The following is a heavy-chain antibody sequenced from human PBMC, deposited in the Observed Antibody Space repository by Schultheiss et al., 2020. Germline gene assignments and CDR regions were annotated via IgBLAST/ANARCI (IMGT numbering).Heavy chain of an antibody. J-gene: IGHJ4*02. D-gene: IGHD3-16*01. V-gene: IGHV4-59*01. CDR1: RSSFRSYY. CDR3: ARETFGGLAWV. CDR2: VYDSGTT. Sequence: SETLSLTCSVSRSSFRSYYWSWIRQPQGRGLEWIGYVYDSGTTNYNPSLKSRVTMSLDTSKNQFSLKLTSVTAADTAVYYCARETFGGLAWVWGQGILVTVSS.